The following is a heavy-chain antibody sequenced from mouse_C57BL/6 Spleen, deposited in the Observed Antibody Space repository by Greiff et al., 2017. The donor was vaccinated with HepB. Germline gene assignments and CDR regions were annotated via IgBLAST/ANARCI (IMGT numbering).Heavy chain of an antibody. V-gene: IGHV1-55*01. CDR3: ARGGSSFYAMDY. D-gene: IGHD1-1*01. Sequence: VQLQQSGAELVKPGASVKMSCKASGYTFTSYWITWVKQRPGQGLEWIGDIYPGSGSTNYNEKFKSKATLTVDTSSSTAYMQLSSLTSEDSAVYYCARGGSSFYAMDYWGQGTSVTVSS. CDR1: GYTFTSYW. CDR2: IYPGSGST. J-gene: IGHJ4*01.